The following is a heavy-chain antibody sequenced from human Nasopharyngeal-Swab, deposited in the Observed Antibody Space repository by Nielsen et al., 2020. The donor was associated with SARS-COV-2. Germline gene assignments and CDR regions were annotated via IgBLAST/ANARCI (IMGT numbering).Heavy chain of an antibody. J-gene: IGHJ4*02. V-gene: IGHV3-53*01. CDR2: IYSGGST. Sequence: VRQAPGKGLECVSVIYSGGSTYYADSVKGRFTISRDNSKNTLYLQMNSLRAEDTAVYYCARDQYGDYGDYWGQGTLVTVSS. CDR3: ARDQYGDYGDY. D-gene: IGHD4-17*01.